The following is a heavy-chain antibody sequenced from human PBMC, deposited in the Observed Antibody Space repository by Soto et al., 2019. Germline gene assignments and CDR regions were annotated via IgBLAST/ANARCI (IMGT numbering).Heavy chain of an antibody. CDR3: AKAPGGLLDAFDI. CDR2: ISGSGGST. Sequence: EVQLLESGGGLIQPGGSLRLSCAASGFTFRSNAMSWVRQAPGKGLEWVSSISGSGGSTFYADSVKGRVTISRDNSKNTLYLQMNSLRAEDTAVYYCAKAPGGLLDAFDIWGQGTMVTVSS. D-gene: IGHD3-10*01. J-gene: IGHJ3*02. V-gene: IGHV3-23*01. CDR1: GFTFRSNA.